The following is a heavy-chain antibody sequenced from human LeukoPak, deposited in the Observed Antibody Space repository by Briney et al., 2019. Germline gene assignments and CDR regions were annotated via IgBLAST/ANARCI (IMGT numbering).Heavy chain of an antibody. V-gene: IGHV3-53*01. CDR1: GFIVSDNY. J-gene: IGHJ4*02. CDR3: AKGSYYDSSGSFYFDY. Sequence: PGGSLRLSCAASGFIVSDNYMSWVRQAPGKGLEWVSVMYSGGSTYYADSVKGRFTISRDNSKNTLYVQVNSLGTEDTAAYYCAKGSYYDSSGSFYFDYWGQGTLVTVSS. D-gene: IGHD3-22*01. CDR2: MYSGGST.